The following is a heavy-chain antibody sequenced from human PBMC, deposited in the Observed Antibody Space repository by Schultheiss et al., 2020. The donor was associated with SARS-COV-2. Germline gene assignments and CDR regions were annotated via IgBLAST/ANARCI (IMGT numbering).Heavy chain of an antibody. J-gene: IGHJ5*02. CDR3: ARGGTNYCSSTSCPKPNNWFDP. CDR1: GGSFSGYY. CDR2: INHSGST. V-gene: IGHV4-34*01. D-gene: IGHD2-2*01. Sequence: SETLSLTCAVYGGSFSGYYWSWIRQPPGKGLEWIGEINHSGSTNYNPSLKSRVTISVDTSKNQFSLKLSSVTAADTAVYYCARGGTNYCSSTSCPKPNNWFDPWGQGTPVTVSS.